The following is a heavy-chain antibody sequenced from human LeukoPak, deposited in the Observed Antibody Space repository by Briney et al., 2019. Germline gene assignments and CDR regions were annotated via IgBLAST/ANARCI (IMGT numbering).Heavy chain of an antibody. CDR2: MYSSGTT. CDR1: GGSISSGSYY. CDR3: ARASGVARHFDY. J-gene: IGHJ4*02. D-gene: IGHD3-3*01. V-gene: IGHV4-61*02. Sequence: PSQTLSLTCTVSGGSISSGSYYWSWIRQPAGKGLEWIGRMYSSGTTSYNPSLKSRVTMSVDTSKNHFSLKLTSVTAADTAVYYCARASGVARHFDYWGQGTLVTVSS.